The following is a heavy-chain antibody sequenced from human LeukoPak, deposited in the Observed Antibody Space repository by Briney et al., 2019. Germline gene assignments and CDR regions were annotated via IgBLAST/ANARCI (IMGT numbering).Heavy chain of an antibody. CDR1: GGSISSGGYY. V-gene: IGHV4-31*03. Sequence: PSQTLSLTCTVSGGSISSGGYYWSWIRQHPGKGLEWIGYIYYSGGTYYNPSLKSRVTISVDTSKNQFSLKLSSVTAADTAVYYCARTQSDAFDIWGQGTMVTVSS. CDR3: ARTQSDAFDI. CDR2: IYYSGGT. J-gene: IGHJ3*02.